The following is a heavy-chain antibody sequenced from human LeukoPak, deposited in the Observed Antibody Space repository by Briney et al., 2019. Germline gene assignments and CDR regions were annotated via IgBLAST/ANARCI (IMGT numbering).Heavy chain of an antibody. CDR3: SRGTYPYSSDN. CDR1: GFTFSNYG. CDR2: INGDGSRT. V-gene: IGHV3-74*01. D-gene: IGHD3-10*01. Sequence: PGGSLRLSCAASGFTFSNYGMHWVRQAPGKGLLWISHINGDGSRTGYADSVKGRFTISRDNAKNILYLQMNSLRAEDTAVYYCSRGTYPYSSDNWGQGALVTVSS. J-gene: IGHJ4*02.